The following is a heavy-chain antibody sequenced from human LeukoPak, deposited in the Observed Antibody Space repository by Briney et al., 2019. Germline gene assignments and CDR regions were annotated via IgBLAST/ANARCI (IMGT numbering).Heavy chain of an antibody. J-gene: IGHJ4*02. CDR2: ISSSSSYI. D-gene: IGHD5-12*01. CDR3: ARPSGGYDLRYFDY. CDR1: GFTFSSYS. V-gene: IGHV3-21*01. Sequence: PGGSLRLSCAASGFTFSSYSMNWVRQAPGKGLEWVSSISSSSSYIYYADSVKGRFTISRDNAKNSLYLQMNSLRAEDTAVYYCARPSGGYDLRYFDYWGQGTLVTVSS.